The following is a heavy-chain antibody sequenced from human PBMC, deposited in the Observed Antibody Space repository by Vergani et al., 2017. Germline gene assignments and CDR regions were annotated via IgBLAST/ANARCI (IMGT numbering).Heavy chain of an antibody. J-gene: IGHJ4*02. Sequence: QVRLVQSGGGVVQPGMSLRLSCAASGFTFSGYSMFWVRQSPGQGLEWVTLISHDGTNRHYADSVVGRFTISRDTAKKSLYLQMNNLRPEDTAFYYCVKDTGIQLWQHFESWGQGILVTVSS. CDR3: VKDTGIQLWQHFES. D-gene: IGHD3-16*01. CDR2: ISHDGTNR. V-gene: IGHV3-30-3*01. CDR1: GFTFSGYS.